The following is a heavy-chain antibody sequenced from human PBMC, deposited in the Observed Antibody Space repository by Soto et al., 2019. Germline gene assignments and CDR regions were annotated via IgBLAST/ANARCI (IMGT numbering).Heavy chain of an antibody. D-gene: IGHD2-2*01. Sequence: ASVKVSCKASGYTFTGYYMHWVRQAPGQGLERMGWINPNSGGTNYAQKFQGRVTMTRDTSISTAYMELSRLRSDDTAVYYCASRYCSSTSCHYGMDVWGQGTTVTVSS. CDR3: ASRYCSSTSCHYGMDV. J-gene: IGHJ6*02. CDR2: INPNSGGT. CDR1: GYTFTGYY. V-gene: IGHV1-2*02.